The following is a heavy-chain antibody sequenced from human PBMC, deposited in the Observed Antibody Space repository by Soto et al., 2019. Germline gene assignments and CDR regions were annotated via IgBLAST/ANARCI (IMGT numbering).Heavy chain of an antibody. V-gene: IGHV4-34*01. CDR1: GGSFSGYY. CDR2: IDHSGST. D-gene: IGHD2-15*01. CDR3: ARVRRGMVTPTRYYYSGMDV. J-gene: IGHJ6*02. Sequence: PSETLSLTCAVYGGSFSGYYWSWIRQRPWKGLEWIGEIDHSGSTTYNPSLTSRVTLSVDTSKNQFSLKLSSVTAADTALYYCARVRRGMVTPTRYYYSGMDVWGQGTSVTVSS.